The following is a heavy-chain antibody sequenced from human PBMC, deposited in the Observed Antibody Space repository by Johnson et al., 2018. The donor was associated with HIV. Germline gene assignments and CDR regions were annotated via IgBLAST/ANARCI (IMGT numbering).Heavy chain of an antibody. J-gene: IGHJ3*02. CDR3: AKDFYSAQPEGAFDI. V-gene: IGHV3-23*04. CDR2: ISGSGGST. D-gene: IGHD2-15*01. Sequence: VQLVESGGGVVQPGRSLRLSCAASGFTFDDYAKHWVRQAPGKGLEWVSAISGSGGSTYYADSVKGRFTISRDNSKNTRYLQMNSLRAEDTAVYYCAKDFYSAQPEGAFDIWGQGTMVTVSS. CDR1: GFTFDDYA.